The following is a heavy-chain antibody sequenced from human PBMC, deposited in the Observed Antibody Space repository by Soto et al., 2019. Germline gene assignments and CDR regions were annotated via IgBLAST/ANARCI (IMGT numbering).Heavy chain of an antibody. Sequence: QVQLQESGPGLVKPSQTLSLTCTVSGGSISSGGYYWSWIRQHPGKGLEWIGYIYYSGSTYYNPSPKSRVTLAVDTSKNQFSLKLSSVTAADTAVYSCARSSTSANYFDYWGQGTLVTVSS. V-gene: IGHV4-31*03. CDR3: ARSSTSANYFDY. CDR1: GGSISSGGYY. D-gene: IGHD2-2*01. CDR2: IYYSGST. J-gene: IGHJ4*02.